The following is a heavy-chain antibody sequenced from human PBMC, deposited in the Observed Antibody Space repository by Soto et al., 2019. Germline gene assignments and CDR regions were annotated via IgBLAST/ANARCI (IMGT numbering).Heavy chain of an antibody. D-gene: IGHD6-13*01. CDR1: GYTFTSYY. V-gene: IGHV1-46*03. Sequence: QVQLVQSGAEVKKPGASVKVSCKASGYTFTSYYMHWVRQAPGQGLEWMGIINPSGGSTSYAQKFQGRVTMTRDTSTSTVYMELSSLRSEDTAVYYCASGSSWLGYYYYGMDVWGQGTTVTVSS. CDR3: ASGSSWLGYYYYGMDV. J-gene: IGHJ6*02. CDR2: INPSGGST.